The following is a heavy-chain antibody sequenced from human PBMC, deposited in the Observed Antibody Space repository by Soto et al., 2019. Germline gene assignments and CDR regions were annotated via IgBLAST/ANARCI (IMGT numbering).Heavy chain of an antibody. V-gene: IGHV3-30-3*01. Sequence: GGSLRLSCAASGFTFSSYAMHWVRQAPGTVLEWVAVISYDGSNKYYADSVKGRFTISRDNSKNTLYLQMNSLRAEDTAVYYCAREGATIFGVVIRVMDVWGQGTTVTVSS. J-gene: IGHJ6*02. CDR2: ISYDGSNK. CDR1: GFTFSSYA. D-gene: IGHD3-3*01. CDR3: AREGATIFGVVIRVMDV.